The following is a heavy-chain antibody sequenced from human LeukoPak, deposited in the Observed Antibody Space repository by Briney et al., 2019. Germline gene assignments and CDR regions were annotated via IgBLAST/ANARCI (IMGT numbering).Heavy chain of an antibody. Sequence: SETLSLTCSVSGDSITAYYWSWIRQAAGKGLEWIGRIYTSGNTAYNPSLRSRVSMSVDTSKNQLSLNLYSVTAADTAVYYCARSGGSGTYYDGSFDYWGQGTLVSVCS. CDR3: ARSGGSGTYYDGSFDY. D-gene: IGHD1-26*01. CDR2: IYTSGNT. V-gene: IGHV4-4*07. J-gene: IGHJ4*02. CDR1: GDSITAYY.